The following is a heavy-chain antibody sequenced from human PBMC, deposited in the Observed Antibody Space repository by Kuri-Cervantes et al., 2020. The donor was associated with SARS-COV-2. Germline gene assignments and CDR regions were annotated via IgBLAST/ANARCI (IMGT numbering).Heavy chain of an antibody. D-gene: IGHD3-3*01. V-gene: IGHV3-48*03. CDR2: ISSNGNTI. Sequence: GESLKISCIASGFLFSSYEMNWVRQAPGKGLEWISYISSNGNTIYYADSVKGRFTISRDNAKDSLDLQMNSLRAEDTATYYCVRDHDFWSGYSTGPLDYWGQGTLVTVSS. CDR3: VRDHDFWSGYSTGPLDY. J-gene: IGHJ4*02. CDR1: GFLFSSYE.